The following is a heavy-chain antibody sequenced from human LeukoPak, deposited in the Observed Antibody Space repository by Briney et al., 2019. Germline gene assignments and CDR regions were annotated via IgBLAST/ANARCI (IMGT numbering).Heavy chain of an antibody. V-gene: IGHV3-53*01. CDR1: GFTVSSSY. D-gene: IGHD6-6*01. J-gene: IGHJ4*02. CDR2: IYSGGST. CDR3: ARVAFRSSSYISGIDY. Sequence: GGSLRLSCSASGFTVSSSYMSWVRQAPGKGLEWVSVIYSGGSTYYADSVKGRFTISRDNSKNTLYLQMNSLRIEDTAVYYCARVAFRSSSYISGIDYWGQGTLVAVSS.